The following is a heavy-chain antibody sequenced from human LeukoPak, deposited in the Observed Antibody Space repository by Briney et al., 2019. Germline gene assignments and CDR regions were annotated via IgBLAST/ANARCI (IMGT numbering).Heavy chain of an antibody. D-gene: IGHD6-19*01. CDR1: GDSVNSGAYY. CDR2: IYPLETT. J-gene: IGHJ3*02. CDR3: AREIVAGLGVSFDI. Sequence: SETLSLTCTVSGDSVNSGAYYWSWLRQPAGKEPEWIGRIYPLETTNYNPSLKSRVAISVDTSKNQFSLKLSSVTAADTAVYYCAREIVAGLGVSFDIWGQGTMVTVSS. V-gene: IGHV4-61*02.